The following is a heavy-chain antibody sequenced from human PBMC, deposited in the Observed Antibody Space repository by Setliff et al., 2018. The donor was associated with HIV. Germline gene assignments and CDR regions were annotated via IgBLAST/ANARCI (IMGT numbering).Heavy chain of an antibody. V-gene: IGHV3-23*01. Sequence: PGGSLRLSCAGSGFTFDSHGMIWVRQAPGKGLEWVSAISGSGGSTYYADSVKGRFTISRDNSKNTLYLQMTSLRAEDTAVYYCAKDGRSSKFSSTNLYGSALGNFDYWGQGTLVTVSS. CDR1: GFTFDSHG. D-gene: IGHD3-10*01. CDR3: AKDGRSSKFSSTNLYGSALGNFDY. CDR2: ISGSGGST. J-gene: IGHJ4*02.